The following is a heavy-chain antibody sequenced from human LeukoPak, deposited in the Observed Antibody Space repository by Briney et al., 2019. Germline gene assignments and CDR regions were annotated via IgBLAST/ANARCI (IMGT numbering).Heavy chain of an antibody. J-gene: IGHJ4*02. CDR1: GGTFSNCT. Sequence: ASVKVSCKASGGTFSNCTINWVRQAPGQGLEWMGRIIPIFGTTNYAQKFQGRVTITTDESTSTAYMELSSLRSEDTAVYYCARGMGLYYDSSGYYGILDYWGQGTLVTVSS. CDR3: ARGMGLYYDSSGYYGILDY. CDR2: IIPIFGTT. D-gene: IGHD3-22*01. V-gene: IGHV1-69*05.